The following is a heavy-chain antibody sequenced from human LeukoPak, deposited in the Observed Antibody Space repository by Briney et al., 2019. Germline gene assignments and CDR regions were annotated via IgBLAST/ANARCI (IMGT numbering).Heavy chain of an antibody. CDR3: VREYYDRSGYYDY. D-gene: IGHD3-22*01. CDR1: GFTFSSYA. V-gene: IGHV3-74*01. J-gene: IGHJ4*02. Sequence: PGGSLRLSCAASGFTFSSYAMSWVRQAPGKGLVWVSRINSDGISTSYADSVKGRFTISRDNAKNTLYLQMNSLRVEDTAVYYCVREYYDRSGYYDYWGQGTLVTVSS. CDR2: INSDGIST.